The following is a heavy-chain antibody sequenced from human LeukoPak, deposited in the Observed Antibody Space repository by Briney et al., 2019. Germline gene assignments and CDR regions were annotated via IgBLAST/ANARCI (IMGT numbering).Heavy chain of an antibody. Sequence: PSETLSLTCTVSGGSISSGSYYWSWIRQPAGKGLEWIGRIYTSGSTNYNPSLKSRITISVDTSKNQFSLKLSSVTAADTAVYYCARAPRAGMVRGEFRYYMDVWGKGTTVTVSS. CDR2: IYTSGST. CDR3: ARAPRAGMVRGEFRYYMDV. V-gene: IGHV4-61*02. J-gene: IGHJ6*03. D-gene: IGHD3-10*01. CDR1: GGSISSGSYY.